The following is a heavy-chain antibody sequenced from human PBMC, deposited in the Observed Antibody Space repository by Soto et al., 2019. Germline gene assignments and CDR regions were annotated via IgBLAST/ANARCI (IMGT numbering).Heavy chain of an antibody. V-gene: IGHV4-4*07. CDR2: IYTSWST. J-gene: IGHJ4*01. CDR1: GGSISSDN. Sequence: SDPLSLAFTFSGGSISSDNWSWLRQPAGELLEWIGRIYTSWSTNYNHSLKSRVNISVDTYKNQFSLKLSSVTAADTAVYYCARDVTTVTTTVSFDYLGHGTLVTVS. CDR3: ARDVTTVTTTVSFDY. D-gene: IGHD4-17*01.